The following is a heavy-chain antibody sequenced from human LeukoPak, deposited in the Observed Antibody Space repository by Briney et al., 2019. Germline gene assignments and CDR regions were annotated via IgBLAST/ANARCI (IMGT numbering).Heavy chain of an antibody. CDR3: ARGYSSSWYARVHYYYYMDV. V-gene: IGHV4-34*01. CDR2: INHREST. CDR1: GGSFSGYY. J-gene: IGHJ6*03. Sequence: SETLSLTCAVYGGSFSGYYWSWIRQPPGKGLEWMGEINHRESTNYNPSLKSRVTISVDTSKNQFSLKLSSVTAADTAVYYCARGYSSSWYARVHYYYYMDVWGKGTTVTVSS. D-gene: IGHD6-13*01.